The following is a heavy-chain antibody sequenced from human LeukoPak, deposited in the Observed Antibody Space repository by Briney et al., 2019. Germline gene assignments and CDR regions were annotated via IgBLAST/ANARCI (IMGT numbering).Heavy chain of an antibody. J-gene: IGHJ4*02. CDR3: ARDHYDILTGHNRYYFGY. CDR1: GGTFSSYA. D-gene: IGHD3-9*01. V-gene: IGHV1-69*06. CDR2: IIPIFGTA. Sequence: ASVKVSCKASGGTFSSYAISWVRQAPGQGLEWMGGIIPIFGTANYAQKFQGRVTITADKSTSTAYMELSSLRSEDTAVYYCARDHYDILTGHNRYYFGYWGQGTLVTVSS.